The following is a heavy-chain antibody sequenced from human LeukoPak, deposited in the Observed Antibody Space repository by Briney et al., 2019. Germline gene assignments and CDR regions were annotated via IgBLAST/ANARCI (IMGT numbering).Heavy chain of an antibody. D-gene: IGHD3-9*01. V-gene: IGHV3-30*02. Sequence: GGSLRIFWAASGFTFSSYGMRWVRQAPGKGLEWVAFIGYDGSNKYYADSVKGRFTISRDNSKNTLYLQMNSLRAEDTAVYYCAKDPGDTYYDILTGYHGSDAFDIWGQGTMVTVSS. CDR3: AKDPGDTYYDILTGYHGSDAFDI. J-gene: IGHJ3*02. CDR2: IGYDGSNK. CDR1: GFTFSSYG.